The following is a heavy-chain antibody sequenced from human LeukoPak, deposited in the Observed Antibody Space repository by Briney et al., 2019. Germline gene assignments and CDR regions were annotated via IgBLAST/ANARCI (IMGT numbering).Heavy chain of an antibody. J-gene: IGHJ4*02. CDR3: AKRSLLGSGSPPYFDY. Sequence: GGSLRLSCAASGIAVTTNYMSWVRQAPGKGLEWVSVIYLGGGTHHADSVKGRFTISRDYSMNTLYLEMNSLRVEDTAIYYCAKRSLLGSGSPPYFDYWGQGTLVTVSS. CDR2: IYLGGGT. D-gene: IGHD3-10*01. V-gene: IGHV3-53*01. CDR1: GIAVTTNY.